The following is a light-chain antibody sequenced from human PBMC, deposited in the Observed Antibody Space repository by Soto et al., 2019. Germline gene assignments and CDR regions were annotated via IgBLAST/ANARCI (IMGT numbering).Light chain of an antibody. CDR3: QQYTSPMYT. V-gene: IGKV1-5*01. CDR1: QSISSW. CDR2: DAS. Sequence: DIQMTQSPSTLSASVGDRVTITCRASQSISSWLAWYQQKPGKPPNLLIYDASSLESGVPSRFSGRGSGTEFTLTISSLQPDDSATYYCQQYTSPMYTFGQGTKLEIK. J-gene: IGKJ2*01.